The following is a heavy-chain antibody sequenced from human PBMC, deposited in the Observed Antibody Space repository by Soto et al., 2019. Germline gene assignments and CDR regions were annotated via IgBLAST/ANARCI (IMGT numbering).Heavy chain of an antibody. CDR3: AGYCGGDCYSDYYYYGMDV. CDR2: IKQDGSGK. CDR1: GFTFSSYW. J-gene: IGHJ6*02. Sequence: PGGSLRLSCAASGFTFSSYWMSWVRQAPGKGLEWVANIKQDGSGKYYVDSVKGRSTISRDNAKNSLYLQMNSLRAEDTAVYYCAGYCGGDCYSDYYYYGMDVWGQGTTVTVSS. D-gene: IGHD2-21*02. V-gene: IGHV3-7*01.